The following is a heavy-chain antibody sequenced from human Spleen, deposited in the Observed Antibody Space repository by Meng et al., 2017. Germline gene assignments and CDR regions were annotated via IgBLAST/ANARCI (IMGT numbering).Heavy chain of an antibody. CDR3: ARGPTTMAHDFDY. V-gene: IGHV4-31*03. CDR1: GGSISSGGYS. Sequence: QVRLQRSDPGLVKPSQTLSLTCTASGGSISSGGYSWSWIRQHPGKGLEWIGYIYYSGGTNYNPSLESRATISVDTSQNNLSLKLSSVTAADSAVYYCARGPTTMAHDFDYWGQGTLVTVSS. D-gene: IGHD4-11*01. CDR2: IYYSGGT. J-gene: IGHJ4*02.